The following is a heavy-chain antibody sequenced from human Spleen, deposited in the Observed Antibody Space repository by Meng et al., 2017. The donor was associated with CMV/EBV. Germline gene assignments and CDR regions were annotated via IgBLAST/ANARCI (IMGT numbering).Heavy chain of an antibody. Sequence: GGSLRLSCAASGFFFNGYSMNWVRQAPGKGLEWVASISSTTGYIYYADSVKGRFTISRDNPKKSVYLQMDSLRADDTAVYYCARDISGDYDFWSGLGDYWGQGALVTVSS. V-gene: IGHV3-21*01. D-gene: IGHD3-3*01. CDR1: GFFFNGYS. J-gene: IGHJ4*02. CDR2: ISSTTGYI. CDR3: ARDISGDYDFWSGLGDY.